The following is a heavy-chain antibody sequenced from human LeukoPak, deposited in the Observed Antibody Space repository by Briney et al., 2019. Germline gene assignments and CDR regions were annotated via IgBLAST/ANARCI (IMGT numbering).Heavy chain of an antibody. CDR2: ISSSSSYI. D-gene: IGHD6-19*01. CDR3: ARDKGIAVAGLFDY. Sequence: GGSLRLSCAAYGFTFSSYSMNWVRQAPGKGLEWVSSISSSSSYIYYADSVKGRFTISRDNAKNSLYLQMNSLRAEDTAVYYCARDKGIAVAGLFDYWGQGTLVTVSS. CDR1: GFTFSSYS. V-gene: IGHV3-21*01. J-gene: IGHJ4*02.